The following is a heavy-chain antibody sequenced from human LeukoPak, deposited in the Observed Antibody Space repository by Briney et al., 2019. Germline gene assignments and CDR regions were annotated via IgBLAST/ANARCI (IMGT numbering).Heavy chain of an antibody. Sequence: GGSLRLSCAASGFTFSSYAMSWVRQAPGKGLEWVSAISGRGGSTYYADSVKGRFTISRDNSKNTLYLQMNSLRAEDTAVYYCAKSPKYSSSSTFDYWGQGTLVTVSS. CDR1: GFTFSSYA. CDR3: AKSPKYSSSSTFDY. J-gene: IGHJ4*02. CDR2: ISGRGGST. D-gene: IGHD6-6*01. V-gene: IGHV3-23*01.